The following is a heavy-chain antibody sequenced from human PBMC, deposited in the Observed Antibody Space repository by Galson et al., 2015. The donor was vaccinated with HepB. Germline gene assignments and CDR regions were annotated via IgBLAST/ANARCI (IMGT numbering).Heavy chain of an antibody. CDR3: APSMVRGVTGHCDY. CDR1: GFTFNNAW. J-gene: IGHJ4*02. V-gene: IGHV3-15*01. D-gene: IGHD3-10*01. CDR2: IKSKTDGGTT. Sequence: SLRLSCAASGFTFNNAWMSWVRQAPGKGLEWVGRIKSKTDGGTTDYAAPVKGRFTISRDDSKNTLYLQMDSLETEDTAVYYCAPSMVRGVTGHCDYWGQGTLVTVSS.